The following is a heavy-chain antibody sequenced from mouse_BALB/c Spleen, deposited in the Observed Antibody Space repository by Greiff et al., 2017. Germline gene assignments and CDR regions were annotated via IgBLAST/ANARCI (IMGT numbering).Heavy chain of an antibody. CDR1: GFNIKDTY. V-gene: IGHV14-3*02. CDR2: IDPANGNT. D-gene: IGHD1-2*01. CDR3: ASQFITTATGAMDY. J-gene: IGHJ4*01. Sequence: VQLQQSGAELVKPGASVKLSCTASGFNIKDTYMHWVKQRPEQGLEWIGRIDPANGNTKYDPKVQGKATITADTSSNTAYLQLSSLTSEDTAVYYCASQFITTATGAMDYWGQGTSVTVSS.